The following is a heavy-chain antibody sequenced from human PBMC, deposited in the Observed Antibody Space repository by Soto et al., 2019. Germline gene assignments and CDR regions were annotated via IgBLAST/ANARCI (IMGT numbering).Heavy chain of an antibody. CDR3: ASSSGYSSGWWYYFDY. V-gene: IGHV4-4*02. CDR2: IYHSGST. J-gene: IGHJ4*02. CDR1: GGSIISSSW. D-gene: IGHD6-19*01. Sequence: SETLSLTCAVSGGSIISSSWWSFVRQPPGKGLEWIGEIYHSGSTNYNPSLKSRVTISVDKSKNQFSLKLSSVTAADTAVYYCASSSGYSSGWWYYFDYWGQGTLVTVSS.